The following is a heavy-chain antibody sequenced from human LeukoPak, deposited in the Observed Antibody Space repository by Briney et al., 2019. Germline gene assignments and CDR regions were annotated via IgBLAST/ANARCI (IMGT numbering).Heavy chain of an antibody. CDR2: ITNGGSTI. J-gene: IGHJ6*02. CDR1: GFTFSEYN. D-gene: IGHD3-9*01. V-gene: IGHV3-11*01. CDR3: ARSIGLTGGGVDV. Sequence: GGSLRLSCAASGFTFSEYNMNWVRQAPGRGVEWVSYITNGGSTIHHADSVKGRFTISRDNAKKTLYLQMNSLRAEDTAVYYCARSIGLTGGGVDVWGQGTTVAVSS.